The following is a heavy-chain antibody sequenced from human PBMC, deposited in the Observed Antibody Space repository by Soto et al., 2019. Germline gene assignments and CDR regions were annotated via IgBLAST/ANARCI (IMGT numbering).Heavy chain of an antibody. CDR2: ISFDGNTK. CDR3: ARAFTNRGTPENDFDI. V-gene: IGHV3-30*04. J-gene: IGHJ3*02. D-gene: IGHD2-15*01. CDR1: EFTFSNYA. Sequence: QGQLVESGGGVVQPGRSLRLSCAASEFTFSNYAMHWVRQAPGKGLEWVAVISFDGNTKYYEDSVTGRFTLSRDNSMNILSVQMDYLTTGDTAVYYCARAFTNRGTPENDFDIWGQGTMVTVSS.